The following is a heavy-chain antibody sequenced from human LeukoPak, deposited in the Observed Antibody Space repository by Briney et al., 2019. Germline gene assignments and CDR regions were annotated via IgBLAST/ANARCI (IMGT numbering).Heavy chain of an antibody. D-gene: IGHD6-13*01. CDR3: ARDYPYSSNSLGFDY. CDR1: GHSFTKFG. V-gene: IGHV1-18*01. J-gene: IGHJ4*02. CDR2: ISAYNGNT. Sequence: ASVKVSCKASGHSFTKFGISWVRQAPGQGLEWMGWISAYNGNTNYAQKLQGRVTMTTDTSTSTAYMELRSLRSDDTAVYYCARDYPYSSNSLGFDYWGQGTLVTVSS.